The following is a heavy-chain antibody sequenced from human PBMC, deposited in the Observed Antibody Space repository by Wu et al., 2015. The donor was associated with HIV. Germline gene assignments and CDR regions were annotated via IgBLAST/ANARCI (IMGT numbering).Heavy chain of an antibody. Sequence: QVQLVQSGAEVKKPGSSVKVSCKASGGTFSSYGISWVRQAPGQGLEWMGWISAYNGNTNYAQKLQGRVTMTTDTSTSTAYMELRSLRSDDTAVYYCARRQGITMIVVVTLPNTLLDYVGQGTLVTVSS. CDR1: GGTFSSYG. CDR2: ISAYNGNT. D-gene: IGHD3-22*01. J-gene: IGHJ4*02. CDR3: ARRQGITMIVVVTLPNTLLDY. V-gene: IGHV1-18*01.